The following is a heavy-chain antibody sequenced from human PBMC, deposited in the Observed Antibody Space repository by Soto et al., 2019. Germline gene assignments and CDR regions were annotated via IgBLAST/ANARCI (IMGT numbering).Heavy chain of an antibody. Sequence: EVQLVESGGGLVQPGRSLRLSCAASGFIFDDFGMHWVRQAPGKGLEWVSGVTWNSGNIDYADSVKGRFTITRDNAKNSLYLQMNGLRGEDTALYYCAKDRYGSLEGGMDVWGQGTTVTDSS. V-gene: IGHV3-9*01. CDR3: AKDRYGSLEGGMDV. CDR2: VTWNSGNI. CDR1: GFIFDDFG. J-gene: IGHJ6*02. D-gene: IGHD1-26*01.